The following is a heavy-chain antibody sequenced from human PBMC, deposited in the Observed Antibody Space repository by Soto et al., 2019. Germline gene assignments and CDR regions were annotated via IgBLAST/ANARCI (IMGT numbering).Heavy chain of an antibody. V-gene: IGHV4-39*01. CDR2: IYYRGNT. J-gene: IGHJ4*02. Sequence: PSETLSLTCSVSDDSINSDKYYWGWIRQPPGKGLEWIGSIYYRGNTYYNPSLQTRVTISLDKSKSQFSLKLNSVTAADSAVYFCARLEGLATISYYFDFWGPGALVTVSS. CDR1: DDSINSDKYY. D-gene: IGHD3-9*01. CDR3: ARLEGLATISYYFDF.